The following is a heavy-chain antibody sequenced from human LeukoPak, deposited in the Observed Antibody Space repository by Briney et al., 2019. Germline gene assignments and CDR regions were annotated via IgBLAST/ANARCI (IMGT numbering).Heavy chain of an antibody. CDR2: ISWDGSRK. CDR1: GFTFDDYT. D-gene: IGHD1-14*01. CDR3: AKGARRCTGCDTFDV. V-gene: IGHV3-43*01. Sequence: GGSLRLSCVASGFTFDDYTMHWVRQAPGKGLEWVSIISWDGSRKYYAESVKGRSTISRDNSKNSLYLQMNSLRTEDSALYYCAKGARRCTGCDTFDVSGQGTMVTVSS. J-gene: IGHJ3*01.